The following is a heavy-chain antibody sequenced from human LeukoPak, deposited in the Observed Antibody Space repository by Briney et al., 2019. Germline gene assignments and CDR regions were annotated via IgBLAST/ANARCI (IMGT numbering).Heavy chain of an antibody. J-gene: IGHJ4*02. CDR1: GGSFSGYY. CDR2: INHSGST. CDR3: ARYYYDFWSGRAPYDY. D-gene: IGHD3-3*01. V-gene: IGHV4-34*01. Sequence: PSETLSLTCAVYGGSFSGYYWSWIRQPPGKGLEWIGEINHSGSTNYNPSLKSRVTISVDTSKNQFSLKLSSVTAADTAVYYCARYYYDFWSGRAPYDYWSQGTLVTVSS.